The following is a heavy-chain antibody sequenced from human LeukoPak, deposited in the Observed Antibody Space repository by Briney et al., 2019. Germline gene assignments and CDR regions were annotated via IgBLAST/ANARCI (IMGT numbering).Heavy chain of an antibody. CDR1: GYTFTGYY. CDR2: INPNSGGT. Sequence: GASVKVSCKASGYTFTGYYMHWVRQAPGQGLEWMGWINPNSGGTNYAQKFQGRVTMTRDTSISTAYMELSRLRSDDTAVYYCARDLTSLVPLGAFDIWGQGTMVTVSS. J-gene: IGHJ3*02. CDR3: ARDLTSLVPLGAFDI. V-gene: IGHV1-2*02. D-gene: IGHD6-13*01.